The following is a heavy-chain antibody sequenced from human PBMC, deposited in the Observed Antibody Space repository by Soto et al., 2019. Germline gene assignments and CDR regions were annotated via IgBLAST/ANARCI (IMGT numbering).Heavy chain of an antibody. V-gene: IGHV5-51*01. CDR3: ARAAAATYYYYGMDV. CDR1: EYNFSTYW. CDR2: IYPGDSDT. D-gene: IGHD6-13*01. Sequence: GESLKISCKGSEYNFSTYWIAWVRQMPGKGLEWMGIIYPGDSDTRYSPSFQGQVTISADKSISTAYLQWSSLKASDTAMYYCARAAAATYYYYGMDVWGQGTTVTVSS. J-gene: IGHJ6*02.